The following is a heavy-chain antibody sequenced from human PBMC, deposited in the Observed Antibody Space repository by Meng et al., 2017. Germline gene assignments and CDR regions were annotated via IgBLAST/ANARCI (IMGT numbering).Heavy chain of an antibody. J-gene: IGHJ4*02. V-gene: IGHV3-7*01. CDR3: ARDSGAAFDSSGLYYFDC. CDR1: GFTFSSYW. D-gene: IGHD3-22*01. CDR2: IKQDGSEK. Sequence: GESLKISCAASGFTFSSYWMSWVRQAPGKGLEWVANIKQDGSEKYYVDSVKGRFTISRDNAKNSLYLQMNSLRAEDTAVYYCARDSGAAFDSSGLYYFDCWGQGTLVTVSS.